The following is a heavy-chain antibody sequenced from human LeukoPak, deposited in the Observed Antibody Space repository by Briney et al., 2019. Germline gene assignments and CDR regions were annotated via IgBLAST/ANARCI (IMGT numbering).Heavy chain of an antibody. Sequence: GGSLTLFCAASGFTFSSYRMSWVPQAPGKGLEWVSSISSSSSYIYYADSVKGRFTISRDTAKNSLYLKMNSLRAEDTGVYYCARSNDYYDSSGKLLDYWGQGTLVTVSS. J-gene: IGHJ4*02. D-gene: IGHD3-22*01. CDR3: ARSNDYYDSSGKLLDY. CDR1: GFTFSSYR. V-gene: IGHV3-21*01. CDR2: ISSSSSYI.